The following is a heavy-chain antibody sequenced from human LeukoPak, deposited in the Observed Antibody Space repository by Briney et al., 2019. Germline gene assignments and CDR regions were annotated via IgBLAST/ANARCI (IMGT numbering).Heavy chain of an antibody. CDR2: ISWNSGSI. Sequence: GGSLRLSCAASGFTFDDYAMHWVRQAPGKGLEWVSGISWNSGSIGYADSVKGRFTISRDNAKNSLYLQMNSLRAEDTALYYCAKAIYYYGSGSQPLDYWGQGTLVTVSS. CDR3: AKAIYYYGSGSQPLDY. J-gene: IGHJ4*02. D-gene: IGHD3-10*01. V-gene: IGHV3-9*01. CDR1: GFTFDDYA.